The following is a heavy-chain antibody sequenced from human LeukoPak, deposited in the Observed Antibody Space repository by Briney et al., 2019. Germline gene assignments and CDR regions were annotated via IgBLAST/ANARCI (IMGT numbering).Heavy chain of an antibody. CDR1: GVSISSSSYY. CDR3: ARHGYYDYVWGSYRYNPFDY. V-gene: IGHV4-39*01. Sequence: SETLSLTCTVSGVSISSSSYYWGWIRQPPGKGLEWIGSIYYSGSTYYNPSLKSRVTISVDTSKNQFSLKLSSVTAADTAVYYCARHGYYDYVWGSYRYNPFDYWGQGTLVTVSS. J-gene: IGHJ4*02. CDR2: IYYSGST. D-gene: IGHD3-16*02.